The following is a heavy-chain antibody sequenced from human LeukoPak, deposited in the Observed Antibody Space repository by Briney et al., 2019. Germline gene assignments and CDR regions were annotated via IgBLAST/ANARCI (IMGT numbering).Heavy chain of an antibody. CDR2: ISGSGGST. Sequence: AGGSLRLSCAASGFTFSGYAMSWVRQAPGKGLEWVSAISGSGGSTYYADSVKGRFTISRDNSKNTLYLQMNSLRAEDTAVYYCAKGAYYYDSSGYPYWGQGTLVTVSS. J-gene: IGHJ4*02. CDR3: AKGAYYYDSSGYPY. D-gene: IGHD3-22*01. V-gene: IGHV3-23*01. CDR1: GFTFSGYA.